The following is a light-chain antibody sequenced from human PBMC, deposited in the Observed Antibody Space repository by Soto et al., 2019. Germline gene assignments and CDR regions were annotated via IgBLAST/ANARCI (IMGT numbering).Light chain of an antibody. V-gene: IGKV3D-15*01. CDR2: GAS. Sequence: EVVLTQSPATLSVSPGERTALSCRASQSVSNNLAWYQQKPGQPPRLLIFGASTRATGIPARFSGSGSEAEFALTISTXQSEDFAVYYCQQYSVWPLTFGGGTKVDIK. J-gene: IGKJ4*01. CDR1: QSVSNN. CDR3: QQYSVWPLT.